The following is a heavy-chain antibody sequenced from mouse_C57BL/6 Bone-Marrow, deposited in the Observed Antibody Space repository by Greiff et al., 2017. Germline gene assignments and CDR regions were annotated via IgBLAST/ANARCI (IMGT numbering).Heavy chain of an antibody. CDR3: TPSYFAMDY. CDR1: GFNIKDDY. J-gene: IGHJ4*01. Sequence: DVQLQESGAELVRPGASVKLSCTASGFNIKDDYMHWVKQRPEQGLEWIGWIDPENGDTEYASKFQGKATITADTSSNTAYLQLSSLTSEDTAVYYCTPSYFAMDYWGQGTSVTVSS. D-gene: IGHD2-10*02. V-gene: IGHV14-4*01. CDR2: IDPENGDT.